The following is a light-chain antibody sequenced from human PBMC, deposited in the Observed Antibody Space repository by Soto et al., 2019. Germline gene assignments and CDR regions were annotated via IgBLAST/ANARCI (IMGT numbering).Light chain of an antibody. V-gene: IGKV1-9*01. CDR2: TAS. Sequence: DIQLTQSPSFLSASVGDRVTITCRASQGIGSYLAWYQQKSGKAPKLLIYTASTLRNGVPSRFSGSGSGTEFTLTISSLQPEDFATYYCQQLNSFFGPGTKVDIK. CDR1: QGIGSY. J-gene: IGKJ3*01. CDR3: QQLNSF.